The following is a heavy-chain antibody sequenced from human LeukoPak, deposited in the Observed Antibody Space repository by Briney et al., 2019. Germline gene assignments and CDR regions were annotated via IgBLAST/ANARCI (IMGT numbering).Heavy chain of an antibody. J-gene: IGHJ6*02. CDR3: ARDAERLITNPPNSGMDV. CDR1: GGSFSGYY. V-gene: IGHV4-34*01. Sequence: SETLSLTCAVYGGSFSGYYWSWIRQPPGKGLEWIGEINNSKRTNFNRSLKSRVTISVDTSKNQFSLKQSSVTAADTAVYYCARDAERLITNPPNSGMDVWGQGTTVTVSS. CDR2: INNSKRT. D-gene: IGHD3-22*01.